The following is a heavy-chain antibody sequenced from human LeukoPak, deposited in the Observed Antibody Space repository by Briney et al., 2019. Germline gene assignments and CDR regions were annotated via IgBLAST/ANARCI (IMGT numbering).Heavy chain of an antibody. Sequence: SETLSLTCTVSGGSINSSSYYWGWIRQPPGKGLEWIGSIYYSGSTYYNTSLRSRVTISVDTSKNLFSLKLNSVTAADTAVYYCAGRVWNDYVWGSFRHHTYNYYMDVWGEGTTVTVSS. J-gene: IGHJ6*03. CDR1: GGSINSSSYY. D-gene: IGHD3-16*02. CDR3: AGRVWNDYVWGSFRHHTYNYYMDV. CDR2: IYYSGST. V-gene: IGHV4-39*02.